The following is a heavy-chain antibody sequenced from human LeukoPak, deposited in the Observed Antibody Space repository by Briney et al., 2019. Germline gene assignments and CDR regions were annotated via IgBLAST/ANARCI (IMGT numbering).Heavy chain of an antibody. CDR3: AREYGSGSYYNQKYFQH. Sequence: SETLSLTCAVYGGSFSGYYWSWIRQPPGKGLEWIGEINHSGSTNYNPSLKSRVTISVDTSKSQFSLKLSSVTAADTAVYYCAREYGSGSYYNQKYFQHWGQGTLVTVSS. J-gene: IGHJ1*01. CDR1: GGSFSGYY. D-gene: IGHD3-10*01. CDR2: INHSGST. V-gene: IGHV4-34*01.